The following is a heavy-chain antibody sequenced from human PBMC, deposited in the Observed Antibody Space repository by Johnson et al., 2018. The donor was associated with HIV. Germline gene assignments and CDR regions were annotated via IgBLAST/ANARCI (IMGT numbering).Heavy chain of an antibody. J-gene: IGHJ3*02. CDR3: ARESTLDAFDI. V-gene: IGHV3-30-3*01. CDR1: GFTFSNAW. Sequence: VQLVESGGGLIQPGGSLRLSCAASGFTFSNAWMSWVRQAPGKGLEWVAVISYDGSNKYYADSVKGRFTISRDNSKNTLYLQMNSLRAEDTAVYYCARESTLDAFDIWGQGTMVTVSS. CDR2: ISYDGSNK.